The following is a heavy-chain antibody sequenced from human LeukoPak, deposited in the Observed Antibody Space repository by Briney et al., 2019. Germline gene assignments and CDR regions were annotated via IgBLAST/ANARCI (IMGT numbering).Heavy chain of an antibody. Sequence: GESLKISCKGSGYSFTSYWIGWVRQMPGKGLEWMGIIYPGDSDTRYSPSFQGQVTISADKSSSTDYLQWSGLKASDTAIYYCARLYSSYGIGHFDYWAQGTLVTVSS. CDR1: GYSFTSYW. J-gene: IGHJ4*02. CDR2: IYPGDSDT. CDR3: ARLYSSYGIGHFDY. V-gene: IGHV5-51*01. D-gene: IGHD4-11*01.